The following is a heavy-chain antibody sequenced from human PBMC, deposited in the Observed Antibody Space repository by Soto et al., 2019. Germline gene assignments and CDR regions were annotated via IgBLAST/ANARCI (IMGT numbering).Heavy chain of an antibody. CDR3: ARETLAAAGNYYCYGMDV. CDR2: IWYDGSNK. V-gene: IGHV3-33*01. CDR1: GFTFSSYG. D-gene: IGHD6-13*01. J-gene: IGHJ6*02. Sequence: QVQLVESGGGVVQPERSLRLSCAASGFTFSSYGMHWVRQAPGKGLEWVAVIWYDGSNKYYADSVKGRFTISRDNSKNTLYLQMNSLRAEDTAVYYCARETLAAAGNYYCYGMDVWGQGTTVTVSS.